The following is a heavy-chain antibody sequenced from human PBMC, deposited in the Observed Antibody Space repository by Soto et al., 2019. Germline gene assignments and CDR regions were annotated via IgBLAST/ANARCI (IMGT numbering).Heavy chain of an antibody. CDR2: IYHSGST. CDR3: ARAGAVAFFDY. D-gene: IGHD6-19*01. CDR1: W. J-gene: IGHJ4*02. Sequence: WWSWVRQPPGKGLEWIGEIYHSGSTNYNPSLKSRVTISVDKSKNQFSLKLSSVTAADTAVYYCARAGAVAFFDYWGQGTLVTVSS. V-gene: IGHV4-4*02.